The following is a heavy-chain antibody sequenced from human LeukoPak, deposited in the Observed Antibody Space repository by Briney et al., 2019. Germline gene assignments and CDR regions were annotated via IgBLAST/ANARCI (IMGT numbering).Heavy chain of an antibody. CDR3: ARAPRFRLVGVPKGPFDP. V-gene: IGHV3-11*01. J-gene: IGHJ5*02. D-gene: IGHD1-26*01. Sequence: GGSLRLSCAASGFTFSDYYMSWIRQAPGKGLEWVSYISSSGSTIYYADSVKGRFSISRDNAKNSLYLQMNSLRAEDTAVYYCARAPRFRLVGVPKGPFDPWGQGTLVTVSS. CDR1: GFTFSDYY. CDR2: ISSSGSTI.